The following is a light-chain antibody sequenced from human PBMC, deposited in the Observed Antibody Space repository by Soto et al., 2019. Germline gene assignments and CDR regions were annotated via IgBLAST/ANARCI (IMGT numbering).Light chain of an antibody. V-gene: IGLV1-40*01. J-gene: IGLJ1*01. Sequence: QSALTQPPSVSGAPGQRVTISCTGSRYNIGADYDVHWYQQLPGTAPKLVVYANTNRPSGVPDRFSASKSGTSASLAITGLQADDEADYYCQSYDRNLRYVFGTGTKLTVL. CDR2: ANT. CDR1: RYNIGADYD. CDR3: QSYDRNLRYV.